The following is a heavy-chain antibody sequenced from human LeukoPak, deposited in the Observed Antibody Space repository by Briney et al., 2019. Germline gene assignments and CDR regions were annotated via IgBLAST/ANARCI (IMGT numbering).Heavy chain of an antibody. J-gene: IGHJ4*02. V-gene: IGHV3-23*01. Sequence: GGSLRLSCAASGFTFSSYAMSWVRQAPGKGLEWVSAISGSGGSTYYADSVKGRFTISRDNSKNTLYLQMNSLRAEDTAVYHCAMRPVGAKSSLYFDYWGQGTLVTVSS. CDR1: GFTFSSYA. CDR3: AMRPVGAKSSLYFDY. D-gene: IGHD1-26*01. CDR2: ISGSGGST.